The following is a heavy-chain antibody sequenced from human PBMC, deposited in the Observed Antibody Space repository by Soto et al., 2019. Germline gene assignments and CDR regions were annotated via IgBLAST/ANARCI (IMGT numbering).Heavy chain of an antibody. D-gene: IGHD6-13*01. J-gene: IGHJ4*02. CDR1: GFIVSSSY. CDR2: IYSDGRT. V-gene: IGHV3-53*02. Sequence: DVQLVETGGGLIQPGGSLRLSCAASGFIVSSSYMSWVRQAPGKGLEWVSVIYSDGRTYYADSVKGRFTISRDNSKNTLYLQVSSLTADYTAVYYCARCSGWYGQCYFDCWGQGTLVTVSS. CDR3: ARCSGWYGQCYFDC.